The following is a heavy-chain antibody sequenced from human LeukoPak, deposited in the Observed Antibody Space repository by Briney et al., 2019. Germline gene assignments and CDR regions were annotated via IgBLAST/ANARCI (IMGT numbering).Heavy chain of an antibody. CDR3: ARGRHCSGGSCYFDY. J-gene: IGHJ4*02. D-gene: IGHD2-15*01. CDR1: GFTFSGYE. Sequence: GGSLRLSCAASGFTFSGYEMNWVRQAPGKGLEWVSYTSSSGSAIYYADSVKGRFTISRDNAKNSLYVQMNSLRAEDTAVYYCARGRHCSGGSCYFDYWGQGTLVTVSS. V-gene: IGHV3-48*03. CDR2: TSSSGSAI.